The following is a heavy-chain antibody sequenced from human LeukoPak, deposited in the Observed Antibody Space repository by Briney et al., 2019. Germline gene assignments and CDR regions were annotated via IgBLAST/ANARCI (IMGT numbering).Heavy chain of an antibody. CDR3: AREMNYDHYFDS. Sequence: PGGSLRLSCAASGFTFSSYAMSWVRQAPGKGLEWVSAISGSGGSTYYADSVKGRFTISRDNSKNTLYLQMNSLRAEDTAVYYSAREMNYDHYFDSWGQGTLVTVSS. CDR1: GFTFSSYA. V-gene: IGHV3-23*01. CDR2: ISGSGGST. J-gene: IGHJ4*02. D-gene: IGHD1-7*01.